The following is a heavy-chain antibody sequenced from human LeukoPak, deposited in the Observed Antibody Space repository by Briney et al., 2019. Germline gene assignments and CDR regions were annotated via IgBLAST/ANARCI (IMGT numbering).Heavy chain of an antibody. CDR1: GYTFSDYY. CDR3: TTDPEYGSPTGDWFDP. Sequence: ASVKVSCKASGYTFSDYYIHWVRQAPGQGLEWMAWINPKNGETVYAQKFQGRVTVTRDTSIDTVYMEMSRLESDDTAVLYCTTDPEYGSPTGDWFDPWGQGTLVAVSS. J-gene: IGHJ5*02. D-gene: IGHD3-10*01. CDR2: INPKNGET. V-gene: IGHV1-2*02.